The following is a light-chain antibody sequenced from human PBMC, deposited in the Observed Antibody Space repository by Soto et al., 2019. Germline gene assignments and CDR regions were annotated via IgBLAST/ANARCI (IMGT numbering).Light chain of an antibody. CDR2: EVS. Sequence: QSALTQPPSASGSPGQSVTISCTGTSSDVGGYNYVSWYQQHPGKAPKLMIYEVSKRPSAVPDRFSGSKSGNTASLTVSGLQAEDEADYYCSSYAGSNNLVVGGGTKLTVL. V-gene: IGLV2-8*01. CDR3: SSYAGSNNLV. J-gene: IGLJ2*01. CDR1: SSDVGGYNY.